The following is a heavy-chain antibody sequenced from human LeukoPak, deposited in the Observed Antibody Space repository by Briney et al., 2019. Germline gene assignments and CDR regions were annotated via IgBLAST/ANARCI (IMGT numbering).Heavy chain of an antibody. CDR1: GGTLSSYT. D-gene: IGHD5-18*01. CDR3: AREKDSYGLESNWFDP. J-gene: IGHJ5*02. V-gene: IGHV1-69*10. Sequence: SVKVSCKAFGGTLSSYTISWVRQPPGQGFEWMGGIIPILGIPNYAQKFQGRVTITADKSTSTAYMELSSLRSEDTAVYYCAREKDSYGLESNWFDPWGQGTLVTVSS. CDR2: IIPILGIP.